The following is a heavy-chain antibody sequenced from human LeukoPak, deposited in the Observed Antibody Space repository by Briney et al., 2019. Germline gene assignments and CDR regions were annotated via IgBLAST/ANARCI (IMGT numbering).Heavy chain of an antibody. Sequence: GGSLRLSCAASGFTVSSNYMSWVRQAPGEGLEWVSVIYSGGSTYYADSVKGRFTISRDNSKNTLYLQMNSLRAEDTAVYYCARDLTYYHGSGSYNWGQGTLVTVSS. CDR2: IYSGGST. D-gene: IGHD3-10*01. CDR1: GFTVSSNY. J-gene: IGHJ4*02. CDR3: ARDLTYYHGSGSYN. V-gene: IGHV3-66*01.